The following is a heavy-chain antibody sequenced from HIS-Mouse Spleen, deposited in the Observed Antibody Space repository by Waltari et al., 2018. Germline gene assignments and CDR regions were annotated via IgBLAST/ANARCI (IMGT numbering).Heavy chain of an antibody. Sequence: QLQLQESGPGLVKPSETLSLTCTVSGGSISSSSYYWGWIRQPPGKGLEWIWSIYYSGSTYYNPSLKGRVTISVDTSKNQFSLKLSSVTAADPAVYYCAREIPYSSSWYDWYFDLWGRGTLVTVSS. CDR3: AREIPYSSSWYDWYFDL. D-gene: IGHD6-13*01. CDR2: IYYSGST. J-gene: IGHJ2*01. V-gene: IGHV4-39*07. CDR1: GGSISSSSYY.